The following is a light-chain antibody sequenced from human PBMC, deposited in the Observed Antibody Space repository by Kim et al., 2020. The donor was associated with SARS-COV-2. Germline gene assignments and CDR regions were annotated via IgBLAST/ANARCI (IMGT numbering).Light chain of an antibody. V-gene: IGKV3-11*01. Sequence: SSSPGGRATLSCRASHSVSCYLAWYQQKPGQAPRLLIYDASIRATVIPARFSGSGSGTDFTLTISSLAPEDFAVYYCQQRSNSITFGQGTRLEIK. CDR1: HSVSCY. CDR3: QQRSNSIT. CDR2: DAS. J-gene: IGKJ5*01.